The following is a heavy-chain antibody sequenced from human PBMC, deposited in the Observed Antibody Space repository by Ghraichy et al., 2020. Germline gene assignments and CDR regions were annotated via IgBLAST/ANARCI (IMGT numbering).Heavy chain of an antibody. J-gene: IGHJ6*02. D-gene: IGHD3-22*01. CDR3: AKLKGYYYDSSGYYYYYGMDV. V-gene: IGHV3-23*01. CDR1: GFTFSSYA. CDR2: ISGSGGST. Sequence: GGSLRLSCAASGFTFSSYAMSWVRQAPGKGLEWVSAISGSGGSTYYADSVKGRFTISRDNSKNTLYLQMNSLRAEDTAVYYCAKLKGYYYDSSGYYYYYGMDVWGQGTTVTVSS.